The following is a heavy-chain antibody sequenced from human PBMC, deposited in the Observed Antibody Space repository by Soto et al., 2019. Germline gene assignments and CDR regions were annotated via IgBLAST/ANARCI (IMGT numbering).Heavy chain of an antibody. J-gene: IGHJ4*02. V-gene: IGHV1-69*13. CDR1: GGAFSSYA. CDR2: IIPIFGTA. Sequence: SVKVSCKASGGAFSSYAISWVRQAPGQGLEWMGGIIPIFGTANYAQKFQGRVTITADESTSTAYMELSSLRSEDTAVYYCARDFYDSSGYYDYWGQGTLVTVSS. D-gene: IGHD3-22*01. CDR3: ARDFYDSSGYYDY.